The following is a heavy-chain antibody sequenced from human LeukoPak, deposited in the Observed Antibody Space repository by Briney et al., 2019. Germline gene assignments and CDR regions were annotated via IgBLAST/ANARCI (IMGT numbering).Heavy chain of an antibody. CDR3: ARLTRRDLTVTPEDY. CDR2: IIPVSGTA. J-gene: IGHJ4*02. V-gene: IGHV1-69*13. Sequence: SVKVSCKASGGTFSGYAISWVRQAPGQGLEWMGGIIPVSGTANYAQNFQGRVTITADESTSTAYMELSSLRSEDTAVYYCARLTRRDLTVTPEDYWGQGTLVTVSS. D-gene: IGHD4-17*01. CDR1: GGTFSGYA.